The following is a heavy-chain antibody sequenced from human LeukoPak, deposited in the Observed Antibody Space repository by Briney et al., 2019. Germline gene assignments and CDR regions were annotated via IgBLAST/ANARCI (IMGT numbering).Heavy chain of an antibody. CDR1: GGSMTCYY. CDR2: IYTSGST. CDR3: AGESTALAYDI. Sequence: SETLSLTCNVSGGSMTCYYWSWIRKPAGKGLEWIGRIYTSGSTNYSPSPERRIAMSVDTYNNQFSIDLRSVIAGDAAVYYCAGESTALAYDIWGKGTMVTVSS. V-gene: IGHV4-4*07. D-gene: IGHD2-2*01. J-gene: IGHJ3*02.